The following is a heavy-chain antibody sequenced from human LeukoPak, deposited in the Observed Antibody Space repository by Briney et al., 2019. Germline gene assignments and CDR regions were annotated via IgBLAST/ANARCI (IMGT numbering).Heavy chain of an antibody. CDR1: GFTFSRFA. CDR2: ISYDGSNK. CDR3: ARSLSGYGNYYHGMDG. J-gene: IGHJ6*02. Sequence: QPGRSLRPFRAPYGFTFSRFAMRSVRQAAGEGREWVSVISYDGSNKYYADSVKGRFTISRDNSKNTLYLQMNSLRAEDTAVYYCARSLSGYGNYYHGMDGWGQGTTVTVSS. V-gene: IGHV3-30-3*01. D-gene: IGHD5-12*01.